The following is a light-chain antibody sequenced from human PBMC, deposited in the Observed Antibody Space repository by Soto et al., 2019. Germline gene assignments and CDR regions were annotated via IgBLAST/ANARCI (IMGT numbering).Light chain of an antibody. CDR1: QSINNN. Sequence: EIVMTQSPASLSVSPGERATLSCRASQSINNNLAWYQQNPGQAPRLLIFAASTRATGIPAKFSGSGSGTEFTLTVSNLQSEDFAIYYCQQYNNRPLTFGGGTRVEIK. J-gene: IGKJ4*01. V-gene: IGKV3-15*01. CDR2: AAS. CDR3: QQYNNRPLT.